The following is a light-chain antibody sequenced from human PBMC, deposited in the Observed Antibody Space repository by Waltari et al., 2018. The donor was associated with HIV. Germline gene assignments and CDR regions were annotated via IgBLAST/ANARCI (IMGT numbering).Light chain of an antibody. CDR2: QAS. J-gene: IGKJ1*01. CDR1: QTTSRW. CDR3: QQYNTYPWT. V-gene: IGKV1-5*03. Sequence: DIQLTQSPSTLSASVGARVTIPCRARQTTSRWLAWYQQKPGKAPKFLIYQASDLERGVPSRFSGSGAGTEFTLTISSLQPDDFATYYCQQYNTYPWTFGQGTKVEIK.